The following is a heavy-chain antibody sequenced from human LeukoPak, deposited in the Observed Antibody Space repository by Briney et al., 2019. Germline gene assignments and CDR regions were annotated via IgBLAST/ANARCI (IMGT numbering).Heavy chain of an antibody. CDR1: GFTFSSYG. CDR2: ISYDGSNK. Sequence: GSLRLSCAASGFTFSSYGMHWVRQAPGKGLEWVAVISYDGSNKYYADSVKGRFTISRDNSKNTLYLQMNSLRAEDTAVYYCAKAEPGPDYWGQGTLVTVSS. D-gene: IGHD1-1*01. J-gene: IGHJ4*02. CDR3: AKAEPGPDY. V-gene: IGHV3-30*18.